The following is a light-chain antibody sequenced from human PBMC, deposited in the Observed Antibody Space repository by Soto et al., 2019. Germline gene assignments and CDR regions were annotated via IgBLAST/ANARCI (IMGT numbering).Light chain of an antibody. CDR1: RSDVGSYNL. Sequence: QSALTQPASVSGSPGQSITISCTGTRSDVGSYNLVSWYQQHPGKAPKLMIYEGSKRPSGVSNRFSGSKSGNTASLTISGLQAEDEADYYCCSYAGSSTLYVVFGGGTKLTVL. J-gene: IGLJ2*01. CDR3: CSYAGSSTLYVV. V-gene: IGLV2-23*01. CDR2: EGS.